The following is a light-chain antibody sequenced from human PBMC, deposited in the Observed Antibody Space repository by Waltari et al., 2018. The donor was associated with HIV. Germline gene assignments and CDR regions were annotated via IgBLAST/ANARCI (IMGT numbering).Light chain of an antibody. J-gene: IGKJ2*01. CDR3: QQYYSTPYT. V-gene: IGKV4-1*01. CDR2: WAS. CDR1: QSVLYSSNNKNY. Sequence: DIVMTQSPDSLVVSLGERATINCKSSQSVLYSSNNKNYLAWYKQKPGQPPKLLIYWASTRESGVPDRCSGSGSGTDFTLTISSLQAEDVAVYYCQQYYSTPYTFGQGTKLEIK.